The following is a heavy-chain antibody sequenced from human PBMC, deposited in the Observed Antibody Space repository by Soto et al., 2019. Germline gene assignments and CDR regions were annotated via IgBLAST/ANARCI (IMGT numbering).Heavy chain of an antibody. CDR1: GFTFSSYG. CDR3: AKEADCSSTSCYELGN. Sequence: QVQLVESGGGVVQPGRSLRLSCAASGFTFSSYGMHWVRQAPGKGLEWVAVISYDGSNKYYADSVKGRFTISRDNSKNTLYLQMNSLRAEDTAVYYCAKEADCSSTSCYELGNWGQGTLVTVSS. J-gene: IGHJ4*02. CDR2: ISYDGSNK. D-gene: IGHD2-2*01. V-gene: IGHV3-30*18.